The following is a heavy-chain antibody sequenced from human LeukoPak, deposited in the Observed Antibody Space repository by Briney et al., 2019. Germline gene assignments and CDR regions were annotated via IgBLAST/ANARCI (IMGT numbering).Heavy chain of an antibody. CDR1: GYSISSGYY. Sequence: SETLSLTCAVSGYSISSGYYWGWIRQPPGKGLEWIGSIYHSGSTYYNPSLKSRVTISVDTSKNQFSLKLSSVTAADTAVYYCARLSVESFPMDVSGKGTTVTVSS. D-gene: IGHD1-1*01. CDR3: ARLSVESFPMDV. J-gene: IGHJ6*03. V-gene: IGHV4-38-2*01. CDR2: IYHSGST.